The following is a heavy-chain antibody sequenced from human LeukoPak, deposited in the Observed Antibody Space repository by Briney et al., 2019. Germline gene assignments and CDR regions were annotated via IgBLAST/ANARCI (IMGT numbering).Heavy chain of an antibody. J-gene: IGHJ4*02. CDR3: AGERWGAMDY. CDR2: IYYSGST. D-gene: IGHD3-16*01. CDR1: GGSISSYY. Sequence: SETLSLTCTVSGGSISSYYWSWIREPPGKGLEWIGYIYYSGSTNYNPSLKSRVTISVDTSKNQFSLKLSSVTAADTAVYYCAGERWGAMDYWGQGTLVTVSS. V-gene: IGHV4-59*01.